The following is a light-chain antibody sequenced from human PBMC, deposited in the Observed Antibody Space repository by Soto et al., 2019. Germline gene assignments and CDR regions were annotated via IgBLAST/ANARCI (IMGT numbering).Light chain of an antibody. CDR1: QSVSSK. CDR3: QQYNNGLT. V-gene: IGKV3-15*01. Sequence: EIVMTQSPATLSVSPGERATLSCRASQSVSSKLAWYQQKPGQAPRLLIYGASTRATGIPARFSGSGSGTEFTLTISSLQSEDFAVHYCQQYNNGLTFGGGTKVEIK. CDR2: GAS. J-gene: IGKJ4*01.